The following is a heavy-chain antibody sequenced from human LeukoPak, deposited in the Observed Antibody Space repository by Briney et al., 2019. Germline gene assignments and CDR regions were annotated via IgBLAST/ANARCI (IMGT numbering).Heavy chain of an antibody. CDR2: ISSSSSYI. D-gene: IGHD4-17*01. Sequence: GGSLRLSCAASGFSFSTYSMNWVRQAPGKGLEWVSSISSSSSYIYYADSVRGRFTISRDNAKNSLYLQMNSLRPEDTAVYFCARDNYYGDYTIDYWGQGTLVTVSS. J-gene: IGHJ4*02. CDR3: ARDNYYGDYTIDY. V-gene: IGHV3-21*01. CDR1: GFSFSTYS.